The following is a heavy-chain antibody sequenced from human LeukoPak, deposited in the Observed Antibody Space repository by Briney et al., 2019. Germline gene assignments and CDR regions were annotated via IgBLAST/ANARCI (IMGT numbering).Heavy chain of an antibody. CDR2: IIPIFGTA. CDR1: GGTFSSYA. V-gene: IGHV1-69*06. D-gene: IGHD2-2*01. J-gene: IGHJ6*03. Sequence: SVKVSCKASGGTFSSYAISWVRQAPGQGLEWMGGIIPIFGTANYAQKFQGRVTITADKSTSTAYMELSSLRSEDTAVYYCARMGYCSSTSCPNYYYYMDVWGKGTTVTVSS. CDR3: ARMGYCSSTSCPNYYYYMDV.